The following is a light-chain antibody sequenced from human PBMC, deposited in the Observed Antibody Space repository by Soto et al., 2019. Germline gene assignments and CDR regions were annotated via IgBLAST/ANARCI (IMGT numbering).Light chain of an antibody. CDR3: QQYYSAPRT. J-gene: IGKJ1*01. CDR2: GSS. CDR1: QSVSTC. V-gene: IGKV3-20*01. Sequence: ELSPYPRTLVSSTGERATLSCRASQSVSTCLAWYQQKPGQAPRLLIYGSSSRATCGPDRFSGGGSGTNFTLTISRRYPEDVAFYDGQQYYSAPRTFGQRTKV.